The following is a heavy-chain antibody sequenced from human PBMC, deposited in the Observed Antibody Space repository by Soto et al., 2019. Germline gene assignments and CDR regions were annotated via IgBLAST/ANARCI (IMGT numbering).Heavy chain of an antibody. V-gene: IGHV3-23*01. J-gene: IGHJ6*02. CDR3: AKDSGDNFGYYYYGMDV. D-gene: IGHD4-17*01. CDR1: GFTFSSYA. Sequence: HPGGSLRLSCAASGFTFSSYAMSWVRQAPGKGLEWVSAIIGSGGSTYYADSVKGRFTISRDNSKNTLYLQMNSLRAEDTAVYYCAKDSGDNFGYYYYGMDVWGQGTTVTVSS. CDR2: IIGSGGST.